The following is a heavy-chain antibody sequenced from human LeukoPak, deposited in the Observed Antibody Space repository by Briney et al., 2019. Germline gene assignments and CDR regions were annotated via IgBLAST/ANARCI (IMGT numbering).Heavy chain of an antibody. J-gene: IGHJ3*02. D-gene: IGHD3-9*01. V-gene: IGHV4-30-4*08. CDR3: ARLGIDYDILTGYIPDAFDI. Sequence: LRLSCAASGFTFSSYCMNWVRQPPGKGLEWIGYIYYSGSTYYDPSLKSRVMISVDASKNQFSLKLSSVTAADTAVYYCARLGIDYDILTGYIPDAFDIWGQGTMVTVSS. CDR1: GFTFSSYC. CDR2: IYYSGST.